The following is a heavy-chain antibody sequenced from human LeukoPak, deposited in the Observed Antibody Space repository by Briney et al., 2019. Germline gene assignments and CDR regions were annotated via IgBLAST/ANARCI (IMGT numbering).Heavy chain of an antibody. CDR1: GFTFSSYS. D-gene: IGHD2-8*01. J-gene: IGHJ5*02. Sequence: GGSLRLSCAASGFTFSSYSMNWVRQAPGKGLEWVSSISSSSSYIYYADSVKGRFTISRDNAKNSLYLQMNSLRAEDTAVYYCARDPGMALLNWFDPWGQGTLVTVSS. V-gene: IGHV3-21*01. CDR3: ARDPGMALLNWFDP. CDR2: ISSSSSYI.